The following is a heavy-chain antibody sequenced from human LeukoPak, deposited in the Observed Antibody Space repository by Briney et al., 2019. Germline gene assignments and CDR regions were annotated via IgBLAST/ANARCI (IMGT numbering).Heavy chain of an antibody. CDR3: AKTRPVVVVAADCDY. D-gene: IGHD2-15*01. J-gene: IGHJ4*02. V-gene: IGHV3-30*02. Sequence: GGSLRLSCAASGFTFSSYGMHWVRQAPGKGLEWVAFIRYDGSNKYYADSVKGRFTISRDNSKNTLYLQMNSLRAEDTAVYYCAKTRPVVVVAADCDYWGQGTLVTVSS. CDR1: GFTFSSYG. CDR2: IRYDGSNK.